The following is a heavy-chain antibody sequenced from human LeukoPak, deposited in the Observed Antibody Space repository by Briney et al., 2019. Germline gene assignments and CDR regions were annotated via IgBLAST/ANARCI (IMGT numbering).Heavy chain of an antibody. CDR2: ISSSSSNI. Sequence: GGSLRLSCAASGFTFSDYYMSWIRQAPGKGLEWVSFISSSSSNINYADSVKGRSTISRDNAKNSLYLQMNSLRAEDTAVYYCARSGTGYEKAFFDYWGQGTLVTVSS. CDR1: GFTFSDYY. V-gene: IGHV3-11*06. D-gene: IGHD5-12*01. CDR3: ARSGTGYEKAFFDY. J-gene: IGHJ4*02.